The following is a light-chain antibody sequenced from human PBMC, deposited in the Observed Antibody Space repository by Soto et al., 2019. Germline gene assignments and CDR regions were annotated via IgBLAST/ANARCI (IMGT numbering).Light chain of an antibody. Sequence: DIQMTQSPSSLSASLGDRVTITCRASQDISVYLAWYQQKPGKVPKLLIYSASTLQSGVPSRFSGSGSGTDFTLTISSLQPEDVATYYCQKFNTAPLTFGQGTRLDIK. CDR1: QDISVY. J-gene: IGKJ5*01. CDR2: SAS. CDR3: QKFNTAPLT. V-gene: IGKV1-27*01.